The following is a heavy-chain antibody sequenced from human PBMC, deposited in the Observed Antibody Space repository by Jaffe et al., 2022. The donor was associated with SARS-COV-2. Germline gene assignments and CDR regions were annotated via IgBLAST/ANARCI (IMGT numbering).Heavy chain of an antibody. Sequence: QVQLQESGPGLVKPSETLSLTCTVSGGSISSYYWSWIRQPPGKGLEWIGYIYYSGSTNYNPSLKSRVTISVDTSKNQFSLKLSSVTAADTAVYYCARAGTGTERWEDWYFDLWGRGTLVTVSS. V-gene: IGHV4-59*01. CDR3: ARAGTGTERWEDWYFDL. CDR2: IYYSGST. J-gene: IGHJ2*01. D-gene: IGHD1-26*01. CDR1: GGSISSYY.